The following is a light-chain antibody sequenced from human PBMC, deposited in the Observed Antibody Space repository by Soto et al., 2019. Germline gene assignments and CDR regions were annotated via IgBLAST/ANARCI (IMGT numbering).Light chain of an antibody. CDR3: QQYNNWGT. V-gene: IGKV3-15*01. CDR1: QSVSSN. CDR2: GAS. Sequence: IVMTQSPATLSVSPGERAILSCRASQSVSSNLAWYQQKPGQAPRLLIYGASTRATGIPARFSGSGSGTEFTLTISSLQSEDFAVYYCQQYNNWGTFGQGTKVEIK. J-gene: IGKJ1*01.